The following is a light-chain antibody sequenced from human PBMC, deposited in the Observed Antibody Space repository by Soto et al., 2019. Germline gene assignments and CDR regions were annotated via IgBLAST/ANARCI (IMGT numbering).Light chain of an antibody. J-gene: IGLJ1*01. Sequence: QSVLTQPPSVSAAPGQKVTISCSGSSSNIGNNYVSWYQQLPGTAPKLLIYDNNERPSGIPDRFSGSKSGTSATLGITGLQTGDEADYYCGTWDSSLSAFVFGTGTKVTV. CDR1: SSNIGNNY. V-gene: IGLV1-51*01. CDR3: GTWDSSLSAFV. CDR2: DNN.